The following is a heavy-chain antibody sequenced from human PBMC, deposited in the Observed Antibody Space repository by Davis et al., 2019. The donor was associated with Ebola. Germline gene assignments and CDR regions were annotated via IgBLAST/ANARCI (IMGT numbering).Heavy chain of an antibody. Sequence: MPSQTLSPTGTVSGDSITPYCWSWVRQPPGKGPEWIGYISYSGSTKYNPSLKSRVTISGDKSKNQFSLKLSSVTAADTAVYYCARLSDSLRWYFDLWGRGTLVTVSS. J-gene: IGHJ2*01. CDR3: ARLSDSLRWYFDL. CDR2: ISYSGST. D-gene: IGHD2-21*02. CDR1: GDSITPYC. V-gene: IGHV4-59*01.